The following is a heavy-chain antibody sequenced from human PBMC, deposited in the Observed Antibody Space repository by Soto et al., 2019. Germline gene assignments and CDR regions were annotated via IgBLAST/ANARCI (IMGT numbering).Heavy chain of an antibody. V-gene: IGHV4-59*01. CDR3: ARVRGTAGKRYFDY. CDR1: GGSMIAYY. Sequence: SETLSLTCTVSGGSMIAYYWNWMRQPPGKGLQWIGYTYYSGSTTYNPSLKSRVTISVDSSKNQFSLKLDSVTTADTAAYYCARVRGTAGKRYFDYWGPGTLVTASS. J-gene: IGHJ4*02. D-gene: IGHD6-13*01. CDR2: TYYSGST.